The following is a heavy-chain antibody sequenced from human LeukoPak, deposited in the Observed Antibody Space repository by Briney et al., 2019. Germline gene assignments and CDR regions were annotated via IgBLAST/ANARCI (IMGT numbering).Heavy chain of an antibody. CDR2: IYYSGST. V-gene: IGHV4-59*01. CDR3: ARVGSGSSYYFDY. Sequence: PSETLSLTCTVSGGSINNYSWSWIRQPPGKGLEWIGYIYYSGSTNYNPSLKSRVTISVDTSKNQFSLKLNSVTAADTAVYYCARVGSGSSYYFDYWGQGTLVTVSS. D-gene: IGHD3-10*01. J-gene: IGHJ4*02. CDR1: GGSINNYS.